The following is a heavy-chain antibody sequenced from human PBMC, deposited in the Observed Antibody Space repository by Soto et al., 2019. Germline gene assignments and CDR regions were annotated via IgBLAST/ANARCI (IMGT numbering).Heavy chain of an antibody. CDR3: ARSFGVVTDXDY. CDR2: INAGNGNT. Sequence: ASVKVSCKASGYTFTSYAMHWVRQAPGQRLEWMGWINAGNGNTKYSQKFQGRVTITRDTSASTAYMELSSLRSEDTAVYYCARSFGVVTDXDYWGQGTLVTVSS. CDR1: GYTFTSYA. D-gene: IGHD3-3*01. V-gene: IGHV1-3*01. J-gene: IGHJ4*02.